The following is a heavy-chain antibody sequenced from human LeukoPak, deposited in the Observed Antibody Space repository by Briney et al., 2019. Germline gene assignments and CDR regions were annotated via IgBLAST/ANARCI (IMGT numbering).Heavy chain of an antibody. D-gene: IGHD2-15*01. Sequence: GGSLRLSCVASGFTFGTYGMHWVRQAPGKGLDWVAAISYDGSDKYYADSVKGRFTISRDKSKNTLYLEMSSLRIEDTAVYYCAKSPLGSRMEYFQHWGQGTLVTVSS. V-gene: IGHV3-30*18. J-gene: IGHJ1*01. CDR1: GFTFGTYG. CDR3: AKSPLGSRMEYFQH. CDR2: ISYDGSDK.